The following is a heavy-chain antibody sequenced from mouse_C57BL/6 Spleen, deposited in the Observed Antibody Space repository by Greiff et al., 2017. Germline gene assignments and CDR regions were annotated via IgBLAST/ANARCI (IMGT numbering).Heavy chain of an antibody. CDR3: TRADGHFDC. CDR1: GFTFSSYA. D-gene: IGHD1-2*01. J-gene: IGHJ2*01. CDR2: ISSGGDYI. Sequence: EVKLMESGEGLVKPGGSLKLSCAASGFTFSSYAMTWVRQTPGKRLEWVAYISSGGDYIYYADTVKGRFTISRDNARNTLYLKMGSLKSEDTAMYYCTRADGHFDCWGQGTTLTVSS. V-gene: IGHV5-9-1*02.